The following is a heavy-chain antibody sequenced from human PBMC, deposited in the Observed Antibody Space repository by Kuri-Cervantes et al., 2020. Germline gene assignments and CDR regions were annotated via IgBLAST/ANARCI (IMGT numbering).Heavy chain of an antibody. CDR3: AADQVVAGTWIDY. Sequence: ASVKVSCKASGYTFTGYYMHWVRQAPGQGLEWMGWINPNSGGTNYAQKFQGWVTMTRDTSISTAYMELSSLRSEDTAVYYCAADQVVAGTWIDYWGQGTLVTVSS. CDR1: GYTFTGYY. CDR2: INPNSGGT. V-gene: IGHV1-2*04. D-gene: IGHD6-19*01. J-gene: IGHJ4*02.